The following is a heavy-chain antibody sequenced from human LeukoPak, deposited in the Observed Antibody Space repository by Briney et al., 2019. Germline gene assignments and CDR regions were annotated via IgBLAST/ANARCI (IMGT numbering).Heavy chain of an antibody. CDR2: ISWNSGSI. J-gene: IGHJ4*02. CDR1: GFTFDDYA. V-gene: IGHV3-9*01. CDR3: AKQGSYYSFDY. Sequence: GGSLRLSCAASGFTFDDYAMHWVRQAPGKGLEWVSGISWNSGSIGYADSVKGRFTISRDNAKNSLYLQMNSLRAEDTAVYYCAKQGSYYSFDYWGQGTLVTVSS. D-gene: IGHD1-26*01.